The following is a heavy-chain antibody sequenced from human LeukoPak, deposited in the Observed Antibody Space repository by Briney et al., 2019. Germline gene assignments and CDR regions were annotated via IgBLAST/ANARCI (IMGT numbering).Heavy chain of an antibody. J-gene: IGHJ3*02. V-gene: IGHV1-18*01. CDR2: VSVYTGYT. CDR1: GYTFTSYD. CDR3: AREENDAFDI. Sequence: VASVKVSCKASGYTFTSYDINWVRQAPGQGLEWMGWVSVYTGYTKYPQKFQGRVTMTTDTSTSTAYMELRSLRSDDTAVYYCAREENDAFDIWGQGTMVTVSS.